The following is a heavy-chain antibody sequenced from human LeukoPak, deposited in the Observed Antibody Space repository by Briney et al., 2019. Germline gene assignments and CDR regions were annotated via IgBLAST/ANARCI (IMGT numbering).Heavy chain of an antibody. CDR3: ARPDLSDDSSGYYYFAFDI. CDR2: ISSSGSTI. V-gene: IGHV3-11*04. CDR1: GFTFSDYY. Sequence: PGGSLRLSCAASGFTFSDYYMSWIRQAPGKGLEWVSYISSSGSTIYYADSVKGRFTISRDNAKNSLYLQMNSLRAEDTAVYYCARPDLSDDSSGYYYFAFDIWGQGTMVTVSS. J-gene: IGHJ3*02. D-gene: IGHD3-22*01.